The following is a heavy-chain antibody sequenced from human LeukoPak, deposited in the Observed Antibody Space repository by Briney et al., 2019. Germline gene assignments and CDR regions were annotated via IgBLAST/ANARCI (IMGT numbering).Heavy chain of an antibody. CDR1: GFTFSNYA. V-gene: IGHV3-23*01. Sequence: AGGSLRLSCAASGFTFSNYAMTWVRQAPGKGLEWVSIISGSGGSINHADSVKGRFTISRDNSKNTLYLQMNSLRGEDTAVYYCAKSLHYYGSGSHFDYWGQGTLVTVSS. J-gene: IGHJ4*02. D-gene: IGHD3-10*01. CDR2: ISGSGGSI. CDR3: AKSLHYYGSGSHFDY.